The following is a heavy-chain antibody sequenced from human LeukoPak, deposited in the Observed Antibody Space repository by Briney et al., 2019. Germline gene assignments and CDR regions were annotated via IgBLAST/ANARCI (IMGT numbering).Heavy chain of an antibody. D-gene: IGHD5-12*01. J-gene: IGHJ5*02. CDR1: GGSISSYY. CDR3: VRVGDSGYDYRGWIDP. Sequence: PSETLSLTCTVSGGSISSYYWSWIRQPPGKGLEWIGYIYYSGSTNYNPSLKSRVTISVDTSKNQFSLKLSSVTAADTAVYYCVRVGDSGYDYRGWIDPWGQGTLVTVSS. CDR2: IYYSGST. V-gene: IGHV4-59*01.